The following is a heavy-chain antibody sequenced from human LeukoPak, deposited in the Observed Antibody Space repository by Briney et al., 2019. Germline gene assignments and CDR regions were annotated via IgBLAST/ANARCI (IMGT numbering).Heavy chain of an antibody. CDR1: GYTFTSYY. Sequence: ASVKVSCKASGYTFTSYYMHWVRRAPGQGLEWMGGIIPIFGTANYAQKFQGRVTITADESTSTAYMELSSLRSEDTAVYYCARGNRITMVRGVIKPFDYWGQGTLVTVSS. CDR3: ARGNRITMVRGVIKPFDY. D-gene: IGHD3-10*01. V-gene: IGHV1-69*13. CDR2: IIPIFGTA. J-gene: IGHJ4*02.